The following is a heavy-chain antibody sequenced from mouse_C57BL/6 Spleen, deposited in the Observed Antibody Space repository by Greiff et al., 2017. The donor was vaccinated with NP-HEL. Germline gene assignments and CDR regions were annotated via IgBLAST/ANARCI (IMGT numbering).Heavy chain of an antibody. J-gene: IGHJ2*01. Sequence: DVQLVESGGGLVKPGGSLKLSCAASGFTFSDYGMHWVRQAPEKGLEWVAYISSGSSTIYYADTVKGRFTISRDNAKNTLFLQMTSMSSEDTAMYYCARGTNWDFDYWGQGTTLTVSS. CDR2: ISSGSSTI. D-gene: IGHD4-1*01. CDR1: GFTFSDYG. CDR3: ARGTNWDFDY. V-gene: IGHV5-17*01.